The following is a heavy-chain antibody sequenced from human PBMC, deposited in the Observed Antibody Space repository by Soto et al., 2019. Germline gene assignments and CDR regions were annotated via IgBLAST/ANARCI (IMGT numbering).Heavy chain of an antibody. CDR2: IRSKANSYAT. CDR3: TILLWFGESKAVDGY. CDR1: GFTFSGSA. J-gene: IGHJ4*02. Sequence: EVQLVESGGGLVQPGGSPKLSCAASGFTFSGSAMHWVRQASGKGLEWVGRIRSKANSYATAYAASVKGRFTISRDDSXXPAYLRMNSLKTEDTAVYYCTILLWFGESKAVDGYWGQGTLVTVSS. D-gene: IGHD3-10*01. V-gene: IGHV3-73*02.